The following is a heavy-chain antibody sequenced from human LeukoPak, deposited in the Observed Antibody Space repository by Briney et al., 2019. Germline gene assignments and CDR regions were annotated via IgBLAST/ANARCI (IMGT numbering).Heavy chain of an antibody. Sequence: PRGSLRLSCAASGFTFSSYTMHWVRQAPGKRLQSVSAITSNGGYTHYADSVKGRFTISRDNSRNALFLQMGGLRIEDMAVYYCARVKMGATVSDYYYYYMDVWGKGTTVTVSS. CDR3: ARVKMGATVSDYYYYYMDV. J-gene: IGHJ6*03. CDR2: ITSNGGYT. V-gene: IGHV3-64*02. D-gene: IGHD1-26*01. CDR1: GFTFSSYT.